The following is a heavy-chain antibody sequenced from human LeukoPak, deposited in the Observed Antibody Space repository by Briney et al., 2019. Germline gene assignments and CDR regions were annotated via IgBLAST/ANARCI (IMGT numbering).Heavy chain of an antibody. Sequence: GGSLRLSCAASGFIVSSYSMHWVRQAPGKGLEFVSAISANGRNTYYASSVKGRFTISRDNSKNTLYLQMGSLRAEDTAVYYCAKRQQLGYAFDIWGQGTMVTVSS. J-gene: IGHJ3*02. V-gene: IGHV3-64*01. CDR1: GFIVSSYS. CDR2: ISANGRNT. D-gene: IGHD6-13*01. CDR3: AKRQQLGYAFDI.